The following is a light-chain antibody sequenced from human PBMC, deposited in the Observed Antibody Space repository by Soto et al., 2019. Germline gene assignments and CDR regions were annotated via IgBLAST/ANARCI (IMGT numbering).Light chain of an antibody. V-gene: IGKV1-5*03. CDR1: QSISRW. CDR2: TTS. J-gene: IGKJ1*01. CDR3: QHYKDYSWT. Sequence: DIHLTQSPSTLSASVGDRITITCRASQSISRWLARYQQRPGKASKLLIYTTSSLESGVPSRFSGSGSGTEFTLTISSLQPDDFATYYCQHYKDYSWTFGQGTKVEIK.